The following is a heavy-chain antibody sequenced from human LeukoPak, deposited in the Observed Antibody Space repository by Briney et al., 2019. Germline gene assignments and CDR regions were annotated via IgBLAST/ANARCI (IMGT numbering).Heavy chain of an antibody. V-gene: IGHV4-34*01. CDR3: ARAFNLVFRGQYYDILTRSGGMDV. D-gene: IGHD3-9*01. J-gene: IGHJ6*02. CDR1: GGSFSGYY. CDR2: INHSGST. Sequence: PSETLSLTCAVYGGSFSGYYWSWIRQPPGKGLEWIGEINHSGSTNYNPSLKSRVTISVDTSKNQFSLKLSSVTAADTAVYYCARAFNLVFRGQYYDILTRSGGMDVWGQGTTVTVSS.